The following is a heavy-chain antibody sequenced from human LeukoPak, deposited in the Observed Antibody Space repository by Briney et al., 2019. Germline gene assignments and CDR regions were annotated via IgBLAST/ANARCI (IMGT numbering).Heavy chain of an antibody. J-gene: IGHJ3*02. Sequence: GGSLRLSCAASGFTFSSYGMSWVRQAPGKGLEWVSGISDSGDSTYYADSVKGRFTISRDISKNTLFLQMNSLRAEDTAVYYCAKIQGWFNAAFHIGGQGTMVTVSS. CDR1: GFTFSSYG. CDR2: ISDSGDST. D-gene: IGHD6-19*01. CDR3: AKIQGWFNAAFHI. V-gene: IGHV3-23*01.